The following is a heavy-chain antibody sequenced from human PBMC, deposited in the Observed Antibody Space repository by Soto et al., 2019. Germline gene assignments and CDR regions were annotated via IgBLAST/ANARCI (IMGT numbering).Heavy chain of an antibody. D-gene: IGHD2-8*01. CDR3: AKNIPNCTHGVCYTWYYGMDV. Sequence: GGSLRLSCAASGFTFSSYGMHWVRQAPGKGLEWVAVISYGGSNKYYADSVKGRFTTSRDNSKNSLYLQMNSLREEDTAVYYCAKNIPNCTHGVCYTWYYGMDVWGQGTTVTVSS. J-gene: IGHJ6*02. CDR2: ISYGGSNK. V-gene: IGHV3-30*18. CDR1: GFTFSSYG.